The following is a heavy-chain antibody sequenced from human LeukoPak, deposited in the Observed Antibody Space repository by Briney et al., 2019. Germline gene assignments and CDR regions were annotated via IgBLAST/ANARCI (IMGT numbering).Heavy chain of an antibody. Sequence: PSETLSLTCTVSGGSLSSYYGSWIRQPPGKGLEWIGYIYTRGSTNYNPSLKSRVTISVDTSKNQFSLKLSSVTAADTAVYYCARKGSGLDYWGQGTLVTVSS. CDR1: GGSLSSYY. J-gene: IGHJ4*02. D-gene: IGHD6-19*01. CDR3: ARKGSGLDY. CDR2: IYTRGST. V-gene: IGHV4-4*09.